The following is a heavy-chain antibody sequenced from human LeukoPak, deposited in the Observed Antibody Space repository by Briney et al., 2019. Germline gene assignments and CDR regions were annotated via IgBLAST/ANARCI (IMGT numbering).Heavy chain of an antibody. CDR3: AELGITMIGGV. J-gene: IGHJ6*04. V-gene: IGHV3-20*04. CDR1: GFSFDDYG. Sequence: GGSLRLSCAASGFSFDDYGMSWVRQVPGKGLEWVSGINWNGGRTVYADSVKGRFTISRDNAKNSLYLQMNSLRAEDTAVYYCAELGITMIGGVWGKGTTVTTSS. CDR2: INWNGGRT. D-gene: IGHD3-10*02.